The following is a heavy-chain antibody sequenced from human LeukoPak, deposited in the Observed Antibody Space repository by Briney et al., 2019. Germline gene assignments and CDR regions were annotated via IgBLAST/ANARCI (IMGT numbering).Heavy chain of an antibody. D-gene: IGHD3-3*01. Sequence: SETLSLTCTVSGGSISSSSYYWGWIRQPPGKGLEWIGSIYYSGSTYYNPSLKSRVTISVDTSKNQFSLKLSSVTAADTAVYYCARLDYDFWGGETYFDYWGQGTLVTVSS. J-gene: IGHJ4*02. CDR3: ARLDYDFWGGETYFDY. V-gene: IGHV4-39*01. CDR2: IYYSGST. CDR1: GGSISSSSYY.